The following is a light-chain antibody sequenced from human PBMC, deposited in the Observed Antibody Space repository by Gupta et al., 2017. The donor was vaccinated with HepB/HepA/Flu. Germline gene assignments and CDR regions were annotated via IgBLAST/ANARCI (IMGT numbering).Light chain of an antibody. Sequence: EIVMTQSPATLSVPPGERATLSCRASQSVNTYLAWYQQKPGQAPRLLIYDASTRATGIPARFSGSGSGTEFTLTISSLQSEDSAVYFCQQYKNWPLTFGGGTKVEIK. CDR1: QSVNTY. CDR2: DAS. V-gene: IGKV3-15*01. J-gene: IGKJ4*01. CDR3: QQYKNWPLT.